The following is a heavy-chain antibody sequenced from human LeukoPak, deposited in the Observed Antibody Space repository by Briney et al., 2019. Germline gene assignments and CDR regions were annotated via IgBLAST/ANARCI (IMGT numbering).Heavy chain of an antibody. J-gene: IGHJ4*02. CDR1: GGPISSGGYY. V-gene: IGHV4-31*03. D-gene: IGHD4-23*01. CDR3: ARVLRATVVNDY. CDR2: IYYSGST. Sequence: SETLSLTCTVSGGPISSGGYYWSWIRQHPGKGLEWIGYIYYSGSTYYNPSLKSRVTISVDTSKNQFSLKLSSVTAADTAVYYCARVLRATVVNDYWGQGTLVTVSS.